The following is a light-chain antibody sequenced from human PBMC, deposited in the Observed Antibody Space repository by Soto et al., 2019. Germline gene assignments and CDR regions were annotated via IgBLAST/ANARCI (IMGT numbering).Light chain of an antibody. CDR2: EVS. Sequence: QSVLTQPASVSGSPGQSITISCTGTGSDVGGYNYVSWYQQHPGRVPKLLIYEVSNRPSWVSNRLSGSRSGKTASLTISGLQTEDEADYYCCSYADNNTYVFGSGTKVTVL. J-gene: IGLJ1*01. CDR3: CSYADNNTYV. V-gene: IGLV2-23*02. CDR1: GSDVGGYNY.